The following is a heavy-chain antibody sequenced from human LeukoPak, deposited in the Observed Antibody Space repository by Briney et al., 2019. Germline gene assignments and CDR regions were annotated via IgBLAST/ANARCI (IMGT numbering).Heavy chain of an antibody. CDR1: GGSFSGYY. J-gene: IGHJ4*02. D-gene: IGHD3-10*01. V-gene: IGHV4-34*01. CDR3: ARAWFGELSY. Sequence: SETLSLTCAVYGGSFSGYYWSWIRQPPGKGLEWIGEINHSGSTNYNPSLKSRVTISVDTSKNQFSLKLSSVTAADTAVYYCARAWFGELSYWGQGTLVTVSS. CDR2: INHSGST.